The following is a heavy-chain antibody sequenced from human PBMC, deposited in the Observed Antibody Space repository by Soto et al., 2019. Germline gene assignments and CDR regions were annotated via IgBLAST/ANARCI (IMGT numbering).Heavy chain of an antibody. CDR3: VKDNLSGGADV. CDR1: GFALSGSA. Sequence: VQLVESGGDLIQPGRSLRLSCATSGFALSGSAMHWVRQDPGGGLEWVSGMYSSGDVGYADSVQGRFIMSRDVARNSLYLQMNSLQADDTALYYCVKDNLSGGADVWGQGTTVIV. CDR2: MYSSGDV. D-gene: IGHD3-10*02. V-gene: IGHV3-9*01. J-gene: IGHJ6*02.